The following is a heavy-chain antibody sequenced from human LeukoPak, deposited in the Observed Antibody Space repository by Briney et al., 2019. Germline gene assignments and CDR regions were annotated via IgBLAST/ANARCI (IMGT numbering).Heavy chain of an antibody. D-gene: IGHD3-9*01. J-gene: IGHJ3*02. V-gene: IGHV3-30*02. CDR1: GFTLSTYA. CDR3: ARDISTDVGAFDI. CDR2: IRSDGINR. Sequence: GGSLRLSCEASGFTLSTYATHWVRQAPGKGLEWLSLIRSDGINRYYADPVKGRFTISRDNSKNTLYLQMTSLRPEDTAAYYCARDISTDVGAFDIWGQGTMVTVSS.